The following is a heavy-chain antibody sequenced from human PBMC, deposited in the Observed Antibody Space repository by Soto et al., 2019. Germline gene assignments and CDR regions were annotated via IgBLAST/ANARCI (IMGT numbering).Heavy chain of an antibody. Sequence: GASVKVSCKASAYIFTNYAVGWVRQAPGQGLEWMGWISPYNGNTNYAQNLQGRVTLTTDTSTSTAFMELRSLRSDDTAVYYCARGDCSNGVCYVNYYYGMDVWGQGTTVTVSS. D-gene: IGHD2-8*01. CDR1: AYIFTNYA. CDR3: ARGDCSNGVCYVNYYYGMDV. J-gene: IGHJ6*02. CDR2: ISPYNGNT. V-gene: IGHV1-18*01.